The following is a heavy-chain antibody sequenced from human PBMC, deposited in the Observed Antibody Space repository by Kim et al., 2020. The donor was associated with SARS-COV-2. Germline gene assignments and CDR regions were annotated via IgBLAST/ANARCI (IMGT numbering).Heavy chain of an antibody. D-gene: IGHD1-26*01. J-gene: IGHJ4*02. CDR3: ARGGWELGGGHGH. V-gene: IGHV3-11*06. Sequence: YAASVLGRFTTSRDNARNALYLQMNDLRVDDAAVYYCARGGWELGGGHGHWGQGTLVTVSS.